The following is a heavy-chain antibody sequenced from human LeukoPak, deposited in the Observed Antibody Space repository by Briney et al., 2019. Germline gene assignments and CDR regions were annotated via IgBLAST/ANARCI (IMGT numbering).Heavy chain of an antibody. J-gene: IGHJ2*01. V-gene: IGHV4-31*03. CDR1: DNSINSGGYY. Sequence: SQTLSLTCTVSDNSINSGGYYWSWIRQRPGRGLEWIGYIYYSGTTSYNPSLRSRVTISVDTSKNQFALKLFSVTAAGTAVYYCASNILFDLWGRGTLVTVSS. CDR2: IYYSGTT. CDR3: ASNILFDL.